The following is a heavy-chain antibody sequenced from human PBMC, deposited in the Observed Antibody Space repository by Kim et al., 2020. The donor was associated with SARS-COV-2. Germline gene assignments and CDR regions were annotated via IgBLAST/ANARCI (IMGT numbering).Heavy chain of an antibody. D-gene: IGHD6-13*01. V-gene: IGHV3-48*03. Sequence: GGSLRLSCAASGFTFSSYEMNWVRQAPGKGLEWVSYISSSGSTIYYADSLKGRFTISRDNAKNSLYLQMNSLRAEDTAVYYCARGRGKYSSSWYGPYYFDYWGQGTLVTVSS. J-gene: IGHJ4*02. CDR2: ISSSGSTI. CDR1: GFTFSSYE. CDR3: ARGRGKYSSSWYGPYYFDY.